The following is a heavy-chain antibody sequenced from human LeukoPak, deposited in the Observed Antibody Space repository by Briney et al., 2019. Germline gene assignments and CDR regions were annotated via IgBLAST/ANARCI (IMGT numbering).Heavy chain of an antibody. V-gene: IGHV4-59*01. D-gene: IGHD5-24*01. CDR2: IYYSGST. CDR1: GGSISSYY. CDR3: ARDRGDGYNGFDY. J-gene: IGHJ4*02. Sequence: SETLSLTCTVSGGSISSYYWSWIRQPPGKGLEWIGYIYYSGSTNYNPSLKSRVTISVDTSKNQFSLKLSSATAADTAVYYCARDRGDGYNGFDYWGQGTLVTVSS.